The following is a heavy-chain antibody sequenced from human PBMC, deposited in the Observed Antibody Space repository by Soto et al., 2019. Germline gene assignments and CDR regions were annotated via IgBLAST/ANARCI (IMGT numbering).Heavy chain of an antibody. V-gene: IGHV1-46*03. CDR3: ARDQEPSTLYYDYYYMDV. J-gene: IGHJ6*03. Sequence: QVQLVQSGAEVKKPGASVTVSCTASGYTFTSYYIHWVRQAPGQGLEWMGIINPSGGSTSYAQNFQGRVTMTRDTSTSTVYMEVSGLRSEDTAVYYCARDQEPSTLYYDYYYMDVWGKGTTVTVSS. CDR2: INPSGGST. CDR1: GYTFTSYY.